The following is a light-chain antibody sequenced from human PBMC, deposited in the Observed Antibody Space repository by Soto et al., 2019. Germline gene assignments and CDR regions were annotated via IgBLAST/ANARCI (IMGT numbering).Light chain of an antibody. V-gene: IGKV3-15*01. Sequence: EIVMTQSPATLSVSPGERASLSCRASQSVSSNLAWYQQKPGQTPRLLIYATSTRATGIPARFSGSGSGTEFTLTISSLQSEDFAVYYCQQSHSSPRTFGQGTTV. CDR3: QQSHSSPRT. CDR2: ATS. J-gene: IGKJ1*01. CDR1: QSVSSN.